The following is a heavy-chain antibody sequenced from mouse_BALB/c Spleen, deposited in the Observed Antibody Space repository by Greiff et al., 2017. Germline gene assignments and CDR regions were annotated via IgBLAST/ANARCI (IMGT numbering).Heavy chain of an antibody. J-gene: IGHJ4*01. Sequence: EVQLQQSGPELMKPGASVKISCKASGYSFTSYYMHWVKQSHGKSLEWIGYIDPFNGGTSYNQKFKGKATLTVDKSSSTAYMHLSSLTSEDSAVYYCARPHYYGYLYAMDYWGQGTSVTVSS. CDR3: ARPHYYGYLYAMDY. CDR1: GYSFTSYY. V-gene: IGHV1S135*01. CDR2: IDPFNGGT. D-gene: IGHD1-2*01.